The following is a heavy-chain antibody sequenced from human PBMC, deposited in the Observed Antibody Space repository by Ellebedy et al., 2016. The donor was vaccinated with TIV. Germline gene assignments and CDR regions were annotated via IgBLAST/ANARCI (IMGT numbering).Heavy chain of an antibody. V-gene: IGHV1-46*01. J-gene: IGHJ6*02. D-gene: IGHD3-10*01. Sequence: ASVKVSXKPSGYTFTNYYIHWVRQAPGQGLEWMGTINPSGGSTSYAQKFQGRVTVTRDTSTRTVYMELSSLRSEDTAVYYCARGGLYYYGSDNFGMDVWGQGTTVIVSS. CDR3: ARGGLYYYGSDNFGMDV. CDR2: INPSGGST. CDR1: GYTFTNYY.